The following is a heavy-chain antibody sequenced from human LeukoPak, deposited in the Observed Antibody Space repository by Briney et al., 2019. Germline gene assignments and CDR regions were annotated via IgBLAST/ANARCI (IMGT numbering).Heavy chain of an antibody. CDR1: GYTFTGYF. CDR2: INPNSGGT. Sequence: ASVKVSCKASGYTFTGYFMHWVRQAPGQGLEWMGWINPNSGGTNYARKFQGRVTMTTDTSATTAYMELSRLSSDDTAVYYCARDPASSGNYYDYWGQGTLVSVSS. D-gene: IGHD1-26*01. J-gene: IGHJ4*02. CDR3: ARDPASSGNYYDY. V-gene: IGHV1-2*02.